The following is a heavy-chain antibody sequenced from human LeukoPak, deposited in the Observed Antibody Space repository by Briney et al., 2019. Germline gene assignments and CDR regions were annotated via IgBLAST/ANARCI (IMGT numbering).Heavy chain of an antibody. Sequence: SETLSLTCTVSGGSISSGGYYWSWIRQPPGKGLEWIGYIYHSGSTYYNPSLKSRVTISVDRSKNQFSLKLSSVTAADTAVYYCARDRLGSTIAAAGTVWFDPWGQGTLVTVSS. D-gene: IGHD6-13*01. CDR3: ARDRLGSTIAAAGTVWFDP. J-gene: IGHJ5*02. CDR1: GGSISSGGYY. V-gene: IGHV4-30-2*01. CDR2: IYHSGST.